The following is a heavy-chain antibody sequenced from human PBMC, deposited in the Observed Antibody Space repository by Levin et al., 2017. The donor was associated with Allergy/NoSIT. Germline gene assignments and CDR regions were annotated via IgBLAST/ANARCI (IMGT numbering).Heavy chain of an antibody. J-gene: IGHJ6*02. Sequence: ASVKVSCKASGYTFTGFYMHWVRQAPGQGLEWMGWINPNSGGTNYAQKFQGRVTMTRDTSISTVYMELSRLRSDDTAVYYCARVGCSSTSCYAWYYYGMDVWGQGTTVTVSS. CDR2: INPNSGGT. V-gene: IGHV1-2*02. CDR1: GYTFTGFY. CDR3: ARVGCSSTSCYAWYYYGMDV. D-gene: IGHD2-2*01.